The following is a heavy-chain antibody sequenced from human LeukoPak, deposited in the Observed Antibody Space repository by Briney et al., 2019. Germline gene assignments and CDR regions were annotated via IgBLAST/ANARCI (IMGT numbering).Heavy chain of an antibody. D-gene: IGHD6-13*01. CDR2: ISAYNGNT. V-gene: IGHV1-18*01. Sequence: ASVKVSCKASGYTFTSYGISWVRQAPGQGLEWMGWISAYNGNTNYTQKLQGRVTMTTDTSTSTAYMELRSLRSDDTAVYYCARPTAAGTGDNWFDPWGQGTLVTVSS. J-gene: IGHJ5*02. CDR3: ARPTAAGTGDNWFDP. CDR1: GYTFTSYG.